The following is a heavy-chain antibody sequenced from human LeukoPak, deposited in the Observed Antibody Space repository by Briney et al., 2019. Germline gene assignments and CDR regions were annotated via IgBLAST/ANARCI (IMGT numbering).Heavy chain of an antibody. J-gene: IGHJ4*02. CDR3: AREGRVPAAKPCDY. Sequence: ASVKVSCKASGYTFTSYGISWVRQAPGQGLEWMGWISAYNGNTNYARKLQGRVTMTTDTSTSTAYMELRSLRSDDTAVYYCAREGRVPAAKPCDYWGQGTLVTVSS. CDR2: ISAYNGNT. V-gene: IGHV1-18*01. D-gene: IGHD2-2*01. CDR1: GYTFTSYG.